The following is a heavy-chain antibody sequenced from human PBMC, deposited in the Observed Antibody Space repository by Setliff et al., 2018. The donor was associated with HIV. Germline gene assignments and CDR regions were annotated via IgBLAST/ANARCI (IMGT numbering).Heavy chain of an antibody. CDR1: GGSISGYY. Sequence: ETLSLTCNVSGGSISGYYWSWVRQPPGKGLEWIGYIYYSGSTNYNPSLRSRVTISVDTSKNQVSLRLTSVTSADTALYYCARERQQYYDILTGFNYYYGMDVWGRGITVTRLL. D-gene: IGHD3-9*01. CDR3: ARERQQYYDILTGFNYYYGMDV. J-gene: IGHJ6*02. CDR2: IYYSGST. V-gene: IGHV4-59*01.